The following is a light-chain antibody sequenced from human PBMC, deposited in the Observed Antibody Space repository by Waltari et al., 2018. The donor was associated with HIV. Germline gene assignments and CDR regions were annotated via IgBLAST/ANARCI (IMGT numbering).Light chain of an antibody. CDR2: KVS. J-gene: IGKJ2*01. Sequence: DIVLTQTPLFSPVTLGQPASLSCRSTHSLLHSDGDTYLSWLHQRPGQPPRLLIYKVSRRFSGCPDRFTGSGAGTDFTLKISRVEPEDVGVYYCMQATQFPHTFGQGTKLVIK. CDR3: MQATQFPHT. V-gene: IGKV2-24*01. CDR1: HSLLHSDGDTY.